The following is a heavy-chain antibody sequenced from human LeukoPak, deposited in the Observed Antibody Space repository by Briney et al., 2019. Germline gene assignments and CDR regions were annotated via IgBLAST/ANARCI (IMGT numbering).Heavy chain of an antibody. CDR1: GFTFSGYW. D-gene: IGHD6-6*01. V-gene: IGHV3-7*03. Sequence: GGSLRLSCAASGFTFSGYWMSWVRQAPGEGLEWVANIKQDGGETYFADSVKGRFIISRDNSKNSLYLQMNSLRAEDTAVYYCAKDIVGSSRDWGQGTLVTVSS. J-gene: IGHJ4*02. CDR3: AKDIVGSSRD. CDR2: IKQDGGET.